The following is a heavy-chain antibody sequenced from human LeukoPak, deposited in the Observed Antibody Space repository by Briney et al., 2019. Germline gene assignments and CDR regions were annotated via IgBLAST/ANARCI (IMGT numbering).Heavy chain of an antibody. CDR1: GFTFSNAW. Sequence: GGSLRLSCAASGFTFSNAWMSWVRQAPGKGLEWVGRIKSKTDGGTTGYAAPVKGRFTISRDNSKNTLYLQMNSLRAEDTAVYYCAKITYYDILTGYLVAPYFDYWGQGTLVTVSS. V-gene: IGHV3-15*01. CDR2: IKSKTDGGTT. D-gene: IGHD3-9*01. J-gene: IGHJ4*02. CDR3: AKITYYDILTGYLVAPYFDY.